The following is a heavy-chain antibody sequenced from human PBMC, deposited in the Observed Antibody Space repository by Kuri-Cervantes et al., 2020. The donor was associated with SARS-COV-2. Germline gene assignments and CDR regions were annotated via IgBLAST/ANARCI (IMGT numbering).Heavy chain of an antibody. CDR1: GFTLSHNW. Sequence: GESLKISCAASGFTLSHNWMSWVRQAPGKGLEWVANIKQDGSEKYYVDSVKGRFAISRDNPKNSLYLQLNSLRDEDTALYYCVRDPWRADISGWKRPFDYWGQGTLVTVSS. CDR3: VRDPWRADISGWKRPFDY. CDR2: IKQDGSEK. J-gene: IGHJ4*02. D-gene: IGHD6-19*01. V-gene: IGHV3-7*01.